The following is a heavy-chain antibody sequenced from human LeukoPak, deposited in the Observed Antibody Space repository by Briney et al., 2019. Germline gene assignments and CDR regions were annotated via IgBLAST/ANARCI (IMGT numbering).Heavy chain of an antibody. CDR3: ARDSPNDYGDYFDY. J-gene: IGHJ4*02. V-gene: IGHV3-74*01. Sequence: GGSLRLSCAASGFTFSSYWMYWVRQAPGKGLVWVSRINPDGRSKSYADSVKGRFTISRDNAKNSLYLQMNSLRDEDTAVYYCARDSPNDYGDYFDYWGQGTLVTVSS. CDR2: INPDGRSK. CDR1: GFTFSSYW. D-gene: IGHD4-17*01.